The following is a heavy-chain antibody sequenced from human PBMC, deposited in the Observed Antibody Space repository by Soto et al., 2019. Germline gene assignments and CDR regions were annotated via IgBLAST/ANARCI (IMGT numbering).Heavy chain of an antibody. V-gene: IGHV4-31*03. CDR1: GGSISSGGYY. CDR3: ARVHDFWSGSPIDP. Sequence: PSETLSLTCTVSGGSISSGGYYWSWIRQHPGKGLEWIGYIYYSGSTYYNPSLKSRVTISVDTSKNQFSLKLSSVTAADTAVYYCARVHDFWSGSPIDPWGQGTLVTVS. D-gene: IGHD3-3*01. J-gene: IGHJ5*02. CDR2: IYYSGST.